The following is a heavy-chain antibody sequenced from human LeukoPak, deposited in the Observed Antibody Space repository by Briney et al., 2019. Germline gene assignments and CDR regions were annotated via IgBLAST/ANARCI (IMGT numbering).Heavy chain of an antibody. CDR3: ARGPPTNLYDSSGYYFVY. Sequence: GASVKVSCKASGYTFTSYYMHWVRQAPGQGLEWMGIINPSGGSTSYAQKFQGRVTMTRDMSTSTDYMELSSLRSEDTAVYYCARGPPTNLYDSSGYYFVYWGQGTLVTVSS. D-gene: IGHD3-22*01. CDR1: GYTFTSYY. CDR2: INPSGGST. V-gene: IGHV1-46*01. J-gene: IGHJ4*02.